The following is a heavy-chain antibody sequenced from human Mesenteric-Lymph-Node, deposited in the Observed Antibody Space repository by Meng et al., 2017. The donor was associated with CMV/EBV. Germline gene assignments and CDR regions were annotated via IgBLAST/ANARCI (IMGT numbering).Heavy chain of an antibody. D-gene: IGHD3-3*01. Sequence: GESLKISCAASGFTFDDYGMSWVRQAPGKGLEWVSGINWNGGSTGYADSVKGRFTISRDNAKNSLYLQMNSLRAEDTALYYCAREARFLEWLLYRILVFDYWGQGTLVTVSS. CDR1: GFTFDDYG. J-gene: IGHJ4*02. CDR2: INWNGGST. V-gene: IGHV3-20*04. CDR3: AREARFLEWLLYRILVFDY.